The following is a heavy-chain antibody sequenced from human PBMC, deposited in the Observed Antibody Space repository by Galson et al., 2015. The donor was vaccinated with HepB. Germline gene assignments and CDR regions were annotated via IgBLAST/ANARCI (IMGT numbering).Heavy chain of an antibody. CDR3: TRLGGYSSSSGWFDP. CDR2: IRSKANSYAT. J-gene: IGHJ5*02. Sequence: SLRLSCAASGFTFSGSAMHWVRQASGKGLEWVGRIRSKANSYATAYAASVKGRFTISRDDSKNTAYLQMNSLKTEDTAVYYCTRLGGYSSSSGWFDPWGQGTLVTVSS. V-gene: IGHV3-73*01. CDR1: GFTFSGSA. D-gene: IGHD6-6*01.